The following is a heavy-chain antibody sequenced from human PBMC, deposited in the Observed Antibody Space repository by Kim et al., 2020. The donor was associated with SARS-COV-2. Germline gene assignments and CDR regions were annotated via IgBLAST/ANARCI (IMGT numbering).Heavy chain of an antibody. D-gene: IGHD6-13*01. CDR3: ASGSYSSRGYVDP. Sequence: YADSVKGRFTISRDNAKNSLYLQMNSLRAEDTAVYYCASGSYSSRGYVDPWGQGTLVTVSS. V-gene: IGHV3-48*03. J-gene: IGHJ5*02.